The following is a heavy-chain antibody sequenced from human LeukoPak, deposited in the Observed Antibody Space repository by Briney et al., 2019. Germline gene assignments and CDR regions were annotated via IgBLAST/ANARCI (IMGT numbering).Heavy chain of an antibody. J-gene: IGHJ4*02. Sequence: GGSLRLSCAASGLIFSNYGMHWVRQAPGKGLEWVTFIQYDGSSKYYADSVKGRFTISRDNSKNTLYVQMNSLRPEDTTVYYCAEEAVSVASRFDHWGQGNMVTVSS. CDR3: AEEAVSVASRFDH. CDR2: IQYDGSSK. V-gene: IGHV3-30*02. CDR1: GLIFSNYG. D-gene: IGHD6-19*01.